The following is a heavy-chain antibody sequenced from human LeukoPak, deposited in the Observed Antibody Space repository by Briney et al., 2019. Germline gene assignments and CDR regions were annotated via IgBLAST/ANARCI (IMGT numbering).Heavy chain of an antibody. CDR2: ISANGGGT. D-gene: IGHD6-13*01. J-gene: IGHJ4*02. Sequence: GGSLRLSCAASGFTFSNYAMSWVRQAPGKGLEWVSAISANGGGTYYADSVKGRFTISRDNFKNTLYLQMNSLRAEDTAVYYCAKGSSPFDYWGQGTLVTVSS. V-gene: IGHV3-23*01. CDR1: GFTFSNYA. CDR3: AKGSSPFDY.